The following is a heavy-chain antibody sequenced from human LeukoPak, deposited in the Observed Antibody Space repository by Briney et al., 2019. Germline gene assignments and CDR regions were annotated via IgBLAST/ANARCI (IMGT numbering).Heavy chain of an antibody. Sequence: AWVKLSCNASAGAFSSYAISWERQAPAQGHEWMGGIIPIFGTANSAQTFPVKVTITTDGSRSKASLELNRLSPKATAVYDCASESEVAEAGISWFDPCGQGTLVTVSS. D-gene: IGHD6-19*01. CDR3: ASESEVAEAGISWFDP. J-gene: IGHJ5*02. CDR1: AGAFSSYA. V-gene: IGHV1-69*05. CDR2: IIPIFGTA.